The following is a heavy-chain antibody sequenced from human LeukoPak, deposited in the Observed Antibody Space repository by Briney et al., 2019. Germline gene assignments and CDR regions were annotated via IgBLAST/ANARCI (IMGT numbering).Heavy chain of an antibody. CDR2: IYYSGST. V-gene: IGHV4-59*12. J-gene: IGHJ3*02. D-gene: IGHD6-19*01. CDR3: ARSCSYSSGCHGAFDI. Sequence: KPSETLSLTCTVSGGSISSYYWSWIRQPPGKGLEWIGYIYYSGSTNYNPSLKSRVTISVDTSKNQFSLKLSSVTAADTAVYYCARSCSYSSGCHGAFDIWGQGTIVTVSS. CDR1: GGSISSYY.